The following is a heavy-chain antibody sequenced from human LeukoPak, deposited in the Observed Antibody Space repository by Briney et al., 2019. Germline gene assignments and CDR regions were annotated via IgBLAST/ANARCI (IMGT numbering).Heavy chain of an antibody. J-gene: IGHJ4*02. CDR2: IYSGGCT. D-gene: IGHD3-16*01. V-gene: IGHV3-53*01. CDR1: GFTVISNY. Sequence: TCWSLRLSCAASGFTVISNYISWVRQAPRQGLEWVAGIYSGGCTCCADSVKGRFTISRDNSKNTLYLQMNSLRAEDTAVYYCARGRLGGHLDYWGQGTLVTVSS. CDR3: ARGRLGGHLDY.